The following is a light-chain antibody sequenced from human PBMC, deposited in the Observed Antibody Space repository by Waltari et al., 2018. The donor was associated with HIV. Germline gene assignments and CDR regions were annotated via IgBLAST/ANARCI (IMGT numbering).Light chain of an antibody. Sequence: QSALTQPASVSGSPGQSITISCTGTSRDVGGYNYVSWYQQHPGKAPKLMIYEVSNRPSGVCNRFSGSKSGNTASLTISGLQAEDEADYYCSSYTSSSTPHVVFGGGTKLTVL. J-gene: IGLJ2*01. CDR3: SSYTSSSTPHVV. CDR2: EVS. CDR1: SRDVGGYNY. V-gene: IGLV2-14*01.